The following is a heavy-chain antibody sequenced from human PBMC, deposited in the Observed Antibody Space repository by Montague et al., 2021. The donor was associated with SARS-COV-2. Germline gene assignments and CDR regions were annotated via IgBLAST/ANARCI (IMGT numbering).Heavy chain of an antibody. V-gene: IGHV4-39*01. Sequence: SETLSLTCTVSGGSISSSSHYWGWIRQPPGKGLEWIGSIYYSGSTYYNPSLKSRVTISVDTSKNQFSLKLSSETAADTAVFYCARHSGDYTIFGVVIYYMDVWGKGTTVTVSS. D-gene: IGHD3-3*01. J-gene: IGHJ6*03. CDR3: ARHSGDYTIFGVVIYYMDV. CDR1: GGSISSSSHY. CDR2: IYYSGST.